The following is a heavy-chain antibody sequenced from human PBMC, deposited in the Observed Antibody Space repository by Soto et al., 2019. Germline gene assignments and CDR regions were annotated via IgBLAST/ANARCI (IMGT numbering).Heavy chain of an antibody. V-gene: IGHV3-23*01. Sequence: GGSLRLSCAASGFICGSYDMSWVRQAPGKGLEWVSTILVDGRTFYVDSVKGRFTIYRDSSQNTVYLQMNSLTAGDTALYYCAKETATGGGAFDICGQGTKVTVSS. J-gene: IGHJ3*02. CDR1: GFICGSYD. D-gene: IGHD2-8*02. CDR2: ILVDGRT. CDR3: AKETATGGGAFDI.